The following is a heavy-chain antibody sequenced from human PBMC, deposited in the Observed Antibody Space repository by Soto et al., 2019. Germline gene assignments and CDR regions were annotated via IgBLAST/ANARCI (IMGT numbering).Heavy chain of an antibody. V-gene: IGHV3-48*03. CDR3: ASVNLRFSYGIDV. CDR2: ISKRSSVI. D-gene: IGHD3-3*01. J-gene: IGHJ6*02. Sequence: GGSLRLSCAASGSTFSSSEMHWVRQAPGKGLEWISYISKRSSVIYYADYVKGQFNISRNNDKNLLYLQMNSLRAEDTAVYFCASVNLRFSYGIDVWGQGTTVTVSS. CDR1: GSTFSSSE.